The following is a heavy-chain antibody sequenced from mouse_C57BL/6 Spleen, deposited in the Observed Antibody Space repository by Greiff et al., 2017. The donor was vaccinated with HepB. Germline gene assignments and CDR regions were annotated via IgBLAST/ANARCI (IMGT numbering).Heavy chain of an antibody. CDR2: IYPGDGDT. V-gene: IGHV1-80*01. Sequence: VQLQQSGAELVKPGASVKISCKASGYAFSSYWMNWVKQRPGKGLEWIGQIYPGDGDTNYNGKFKGKATLTADKSSSTAYMQLSSLTSEDSAVYFCAREEYDGGAWFAYWGQGTLVTVSA. CDR3: AREEYDGGAWFAY. D-gene: IGHD2-14*01. CDR1: GYAFSSYW. J-gene: IGHJ3*01.